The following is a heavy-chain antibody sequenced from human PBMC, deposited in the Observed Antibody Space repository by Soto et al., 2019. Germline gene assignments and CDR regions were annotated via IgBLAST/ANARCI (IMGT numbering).Heavy chain of an antibody. Sequence: PSETLSLTCAVYGGSFSGYYWSWIRQPPGKGLEWIGEINHSGSTNYNPSLKSRVTISVDTSKNQFSLKLSSVTAADTAVYYCARGRRGNTVSQFLYWGQGTLVTVSS. CDR1: GGSFSGYY. J-gene: IGHJ4*02. V-gene: IGHV4-34*01. CDR2: INHSGST. CDR3: ARGRRGNTVSQFLY. D-gene: IGHD4-4*01.